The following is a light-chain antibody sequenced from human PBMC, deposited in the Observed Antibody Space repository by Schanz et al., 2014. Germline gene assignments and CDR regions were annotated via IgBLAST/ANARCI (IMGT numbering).Light chain of an antibody. CDR2: GNS. Sequence: QSVLTQPPSVSGAPGQRVTISCTGSSSNIGAGYDVHWYQQLPGTAPKLLIYGNSNRPSGVPDRISGSKSGTSASLAITGLQAEDEADYYCAASDANLNVWVFGGGTKLTVL. J-gene: IGLJ3*02. CDR3: AASDANLNVWV. CDR1: SSNIGAGYD. V-gene: IGLV1-40*01.